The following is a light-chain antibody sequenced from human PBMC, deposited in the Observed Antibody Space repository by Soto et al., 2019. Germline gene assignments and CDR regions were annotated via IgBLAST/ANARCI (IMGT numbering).Light chain of an antibody. J-gene: IGKJ4*01. Sequence: DIVMTQSPLSLPVTPGEPASISCRSSQSLLHSNGYNYLDWYLQKPGQSPQLLIYLGSSRASGVPDRFSGSGSGTDFTLTISRVEAEDVGVYYCMQALQTPLLTFGGGTKVEIK. CDR1: QSLLHSNGYNY. CDR3: MQALQTPLLT. V-gene: IGKV2-28*01. CDR2: LGS.